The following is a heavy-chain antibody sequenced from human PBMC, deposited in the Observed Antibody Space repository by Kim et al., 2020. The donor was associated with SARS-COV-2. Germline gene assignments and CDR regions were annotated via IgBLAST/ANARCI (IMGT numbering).Heavy chain of an antibody. D-gene: IGHD1-26*01. CDR1: GFTFSSYS. J-gene: IGHJ6*02. CDR3: AREGGSYDKYYYYYGMDV. Sequence: GGSLRLSCAASGFTFSSYSMNWVRQAPGKGLEWVSSISSSSSYIYYADSVKGRFTISRDNAKNSLYLQMNSLRAEDTAVYYCAREGGSYDKYYYYYGMDVWGQGTTVTVSS. V-gene: IGHV3-21*04. CDR2: ISSSSSYI.